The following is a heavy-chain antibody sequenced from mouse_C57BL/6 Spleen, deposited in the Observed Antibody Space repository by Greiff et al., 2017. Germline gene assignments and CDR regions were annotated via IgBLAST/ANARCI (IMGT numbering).Heavy chain of an antibody. J-gene: IGHJ2*01. V-gene: IGHV1-74*01. CDR3: AREHYYGSCYRDY. CDR2: IHPSDDDT. D-gene: IGHD1-1*01. Sequence: VKLQQPGAELVKPGASVKVSCKASGYTFTSYCMHWVKQRPGQGLEWIGRIHPSDDDTNYNQKFKGKATLTVDKSSSTAYMQLSSLTSEASAVYYCAREHYYGSCYRDYWGQGTTLTVSS. CDR1: GYTFTSYC.